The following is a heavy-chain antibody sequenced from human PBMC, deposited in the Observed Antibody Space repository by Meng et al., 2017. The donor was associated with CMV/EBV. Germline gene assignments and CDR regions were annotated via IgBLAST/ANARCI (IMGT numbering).Heavy chain of an antibody. Sequence: GESLKISCAASGFTFSSYSMNWVRQATGKGLEWVSYISSSSSTIYYADSVKGRFTISRDNAKNSLYLQMNSLRAEDTAVYYCAREGPTGAFDIWGQGTMVTVSS. CDR2: ISSSSSTI. CDR3: AREGPTGAFDI. D-gene: IGHD4-11*01. J-gene: IGHJ3*02. V-gene: IGHV3-48*04. CDR1: GFTFSSYS.